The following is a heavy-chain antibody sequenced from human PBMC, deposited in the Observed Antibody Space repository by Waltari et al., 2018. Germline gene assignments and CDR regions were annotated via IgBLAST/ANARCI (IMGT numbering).Heavy chain of an antibody. CDR3: VRDGSGASFTFDY. CDR2: ISANNGKT. V-gene: IGHV1-18*01. J-gene: IGHJ4*02. Sequence: QVHLVQSGGEVKTPGASVKVSCKASGYNFISYSFTWVRQAPGQALEWMGWISANNGKTNYAQKFQGRLTMTTDTSTSTAYMELRSLTSDDTAVYYCVRDGSGASFTFDYWGQGTLVTVSS. CDR1: GYNFISYS. D-gene: IGHD2-8*02.